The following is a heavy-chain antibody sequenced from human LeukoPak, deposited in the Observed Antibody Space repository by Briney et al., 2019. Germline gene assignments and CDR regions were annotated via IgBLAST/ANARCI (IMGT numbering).Heavy chain of an antibody. CDR3: ARDSGYDLGFDP. CDR1: GGFISSYY. V-gene: IGHV4-59*01. CDR2: IYYSGST. D-gene: IGHD5-12*01. Sequence: SETLSLTCTVSGGFISSYYWSWIRQPPGKGLEWIGYIYYSGSTNYNPSLKSRVTISVDTSKNQFSLKLSSVTAADTAVYYCARDSGYDLGFDPWGQGTLVTVSS. J-gene: IGHJ5*02.